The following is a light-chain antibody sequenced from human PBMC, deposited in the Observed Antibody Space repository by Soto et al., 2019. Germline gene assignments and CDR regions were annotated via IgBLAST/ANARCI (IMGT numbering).Light chain of an antibody. CDR2: GAS. CDR1: QSVSNSY. V-gene: IGKV3-20*01. J-gene: IGKJ4*01. CDR3: QQYCSSPLT. Sequence: EIVLTQSPGTLSLSPGERATLSCRASQSVSNSYLAWYQQKPGQAPRLLIYGASSRATGIPDRFSGSGSGTDFTLTISRLEPEDFAVYYCQQYCSSPLTFGGGTKVEIK.